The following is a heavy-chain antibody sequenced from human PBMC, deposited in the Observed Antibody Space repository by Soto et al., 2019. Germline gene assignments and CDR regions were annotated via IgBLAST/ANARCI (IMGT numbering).Heavy chain of an antibody. J-gene: IGHJ4*02. Sequence: PGGSLRLSCAASGFTFSSYAMHWVRQAPGQGLEWVAVISYDGSNKYYADSVKGRFTISRDNSKNTLYLQMNSLRAEDTAVYYCAGQIQLWIRNGYYFDYWGQGTLVTVSS. D-gene: IGHD5-18*01. CDR1: GFTFSSYA. V-gene: IGHV3-30-3*01. CDR3: AGQIQLWIRNGYYFDY. CDR2: ISYDGSNK.